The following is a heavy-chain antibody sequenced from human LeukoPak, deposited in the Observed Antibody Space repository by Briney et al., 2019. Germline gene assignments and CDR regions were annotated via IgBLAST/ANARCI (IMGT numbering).Heavy chain of an antibody. Sequence: GASVKVSCKASGGTFSSYSITWVRQAPGQGLEWMAGVMPLFNTANYAQQFQGRVTITADKSTSTAYMELSSLRSEDTAVYYCARVLRYFDWPNPYYYYGMDVWGQGTTVTVSS. D-gene: IGHD3-9*01. V-gene: IGHV1-69*06. CDR2: VMPLFNTA. CDR3: ARVLRYFDWPNPYYYYGMDV. J-gene: IGHJ6*02. CDR1: GGTFSSYS.